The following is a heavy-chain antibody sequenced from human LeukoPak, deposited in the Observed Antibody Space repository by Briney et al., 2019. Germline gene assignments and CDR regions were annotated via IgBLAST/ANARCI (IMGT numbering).Heavy chain of an antibody. D-gene: IGHD4-17*01. Sequence: GGSLETFFSASGFPFNSYSNSLGRPGPGKGVEGVSSISGSNDNTYYADSVKDRFTISRDNSKNTLSLQMNSLRAEDTAVYYCAKGRGTTVTSAANYWGQGTLVTVSS. CDR2: ISGSNDNT. CDR1: GFPFNSYS. CDR3: AKGRGTTVTSAANY. V-gene: IGHV3-23*01. J-gene: IGHJ4*02.